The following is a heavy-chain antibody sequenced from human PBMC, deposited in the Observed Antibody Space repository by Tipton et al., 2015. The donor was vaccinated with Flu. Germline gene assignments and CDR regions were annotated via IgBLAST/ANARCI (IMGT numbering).Heavy chain of an antibody. D-gene: IGHD3-10*02. CDR3: ARLSYYDVDLKNFYFDY. V-gene: IGHV4-39*01. CDR1: GDSIDKSGYY. J-gene: IGHJ4*02. CDR2: VYYSGST. Sequence: TLSLTCAVSGDSIDKSGYYWGWVRQPPGKGLEWVGSVYYSGSTYYNPSLKSRVTMSVDTSKNHFSQKLTSVTAADTAVYYCARLSYYDVDLKNFYFDYWGQGALVTVSS.